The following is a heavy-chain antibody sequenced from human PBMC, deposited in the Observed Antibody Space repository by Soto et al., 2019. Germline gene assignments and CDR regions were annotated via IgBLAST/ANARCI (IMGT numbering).Heavy chain of an antibody. J-gene: IGHJ4*02. CDR1: EGASYGRSYY. CDR2: IYYAGTT. CDR3: ARLTTVTTY. D-gene: IGHD4-17*01. V-gene: IGHV4-39*01. Sequence: QLQLQESGPRMVKTSETQSLTCTVTEGASYGRSYYWGWLSQPPRKGLEWIGSIYYAGTTYYNQSLKSRVTVSVDTSKNQFSLKLSSVTAADTAVYYCARLTTVTTYWGQGALVAVSS.